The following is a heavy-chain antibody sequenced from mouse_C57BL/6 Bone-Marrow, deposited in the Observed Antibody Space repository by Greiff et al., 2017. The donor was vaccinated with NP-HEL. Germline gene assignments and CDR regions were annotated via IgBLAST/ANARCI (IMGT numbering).Heavy chain of an antibody. CDR2: IYPSDSYT. D-gene: IGHD4-1*01. V-gene: IGHV1-69*01. J-gene: IGHJ3*01. CDR3: ARFSGTLAY. CDR1: GYTFTSYG. Sequence: QVQLQQSGAELARPGASVKLSCKASGYTFTSYGISWVKQRTGQGLEWIGEIYPSDSYTNYNQKFKGKSTLTVDKSSSTAYMQLSSLTSEDSAVYYCARFSGTLAYWGQGTLVTVSA.